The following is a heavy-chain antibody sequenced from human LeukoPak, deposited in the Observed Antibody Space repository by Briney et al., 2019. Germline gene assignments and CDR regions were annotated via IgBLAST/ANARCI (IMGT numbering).Heavy chain of an antibody. D-gene: IGHD2-15*01. V-gene: IGHV5-51*01. J-gene: IGHJ5*02. CDR2: IYPGDSDT. Sequence: GESLKISCKGSGYSFTSYCIGWVRQMPGKGLEWMGIIYPGDSDTRYSPSFQGQVTISADKSISTAYLQWSSLRASDTAMYYCLVAATNTWFDPWGQGTLVTVSS. CDR1: GYSFTSYC. CDR3: LVAATNTWFDP.